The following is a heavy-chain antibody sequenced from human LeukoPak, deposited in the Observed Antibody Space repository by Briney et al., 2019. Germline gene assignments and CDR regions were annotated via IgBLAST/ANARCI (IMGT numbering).Heavy chain of an antibody. D-gene: IGHD4-23*01. Sequence: GGSLRLSCAASGFTFSSYDMHWVRQATGKGLEWVSAIGTAGDTYYPGSVKGRFTISRENAKNSLYLQMNSLRAGDTAVYYCARDTPLRGGGSLYGMDVWGQGTTVTVSS. CDR1: GFTFSSYD. CDR2: IGTAGDT. V-gene: IGHV3-13*01. CDR3: ARDTPLRGGGSLYGMDV. J-gene: IGHJ6*02.